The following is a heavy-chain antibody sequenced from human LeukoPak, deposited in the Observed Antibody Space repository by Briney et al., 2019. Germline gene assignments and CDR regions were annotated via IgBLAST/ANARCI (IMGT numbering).Heavy chain of an antibody. Sequence: SETLSLTCAVYGGSFSGYYWSWIRQPPGKGLEWIGEINHSGSTNYNPSLKSRVTISVDTSTNQFSLKLSSVTAADTAVYYCARLSRIVVVPAAMRSVDYYYMDVWGKGTTVTVSS. CDR3: ARLSRIVVVPAAMRSVDYYYMDV. CDR1: GGSFSGYY. CDR2: INHSGST. V-gene: IGHV4-34*01. J-gene: IGHJ6*03. D-gene: IGHD2-2*01.